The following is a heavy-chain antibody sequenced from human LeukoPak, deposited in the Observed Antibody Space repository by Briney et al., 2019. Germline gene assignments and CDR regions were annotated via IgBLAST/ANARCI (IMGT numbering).Heavy chain of an antibody. Sequence: PGGSQRLSCAASGFTFSSYAMSWVRQAPGKGLEWVSAISGSGGSTYYADSVKGRFTISRDNSKNTLYLQMNSLRAEDTAVYYCASHYGSGSYSLRYFDYWGQGTLVTVSS. V-gene: IGHV3-23*01. CDR2: ISGSGGST. J-gene: IGHJ4*02. CDR1: GFTFSSYA. CDR3: ASHYGSGSYSLRYFDY. D-gene: IGHD3-10*01.